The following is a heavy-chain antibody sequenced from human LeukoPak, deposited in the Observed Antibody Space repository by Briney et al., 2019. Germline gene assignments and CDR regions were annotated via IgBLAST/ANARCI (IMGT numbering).Heavy chain of an antibody. CDR2: ISDSGGRT. CDR3: AKRGVVIRVILVGFHKEAYYFDS. D-gene: IGHD3-22*01. V-gene: IGHV3-23*01. CDR1: GITLSNYG. J-gene: IGHJ4*02. Sequence: GGSLRLSCAVSGITLSNYGMSWVRQAPGKGLEWVAGISDSGGRTNYADSVKGRFTISRDNPKNTLYLQMNSLRAEDAAVYFCAKRGVVIRVILVGFHKEAYYFDSWGQGALATVSS.